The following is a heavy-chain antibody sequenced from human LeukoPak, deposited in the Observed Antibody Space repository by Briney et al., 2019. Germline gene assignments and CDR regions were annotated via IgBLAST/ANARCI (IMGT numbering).Heavy chain of an antibody. D-gene: IGHD6-19*01. J-gene: IGHJ5*02. V-gene: IGHV3-21*01. CDR1: GFTFSSYS. CDR3: AKGSGSGWYGWFAP. Sequence: GGSLRLSCAASGFTFSSYSMNWVRQAPGKGLEWVSSISSSSSYIYYADSVNGRFTISRDNAKNSLYLQMNSLRAEDTAVYYCAKGSGSGWYGWFAPWGQGTLVTVSS. CDR2: ISSSSSYI.